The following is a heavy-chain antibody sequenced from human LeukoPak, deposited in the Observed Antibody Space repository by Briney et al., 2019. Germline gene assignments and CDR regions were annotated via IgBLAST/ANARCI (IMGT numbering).Heavy chain of an antibody. J-gene: IGHJ6*03. CDR1: GYSFTTYY. V-gene: IGHV1-46*01. CDR3: ASDGIEGDYYYMDV. Sequence: ASVKVSCKASGYSFTTYYLHWVRQAPGQGLEGMGINNPGGGTVVHGQKFQGRVSMTRDMSTSTVYMELSSLTSEDTAVYYCASDGIEGDYYYMDVWGRGTTVTVSS. D-gene: IGHD1-14*01. CDR2: NNPGGGTV.